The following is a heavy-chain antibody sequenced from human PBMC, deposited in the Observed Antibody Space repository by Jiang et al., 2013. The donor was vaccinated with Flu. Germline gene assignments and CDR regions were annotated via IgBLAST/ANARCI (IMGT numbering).Heavy chain of an antibody. V-gene: IGHV2-70*11. Sequence: KPTQTLTLTCTFSGFSLSTSGMCVSWIRQPPGKALEWLARIDWDDDKYYSTSLKTRLTISKDTSKNQVVLTMTNMDPVDTATYYCARIRVGGLPGGMDVWGQGTTVTVSS. J-gene: IGHJ6*02. CDR1: GFSLSTSGMC. CDR2: IDWDDDK. CDR3: ARIRVGGLPGGMDV. D-gene: IGHD2-21*02.